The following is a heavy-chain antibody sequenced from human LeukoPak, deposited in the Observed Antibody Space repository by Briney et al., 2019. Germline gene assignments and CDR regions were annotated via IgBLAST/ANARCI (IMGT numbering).Heavy chain of an antibody. CDR3: ARDRWSRIAAAGTYDY. CDR1: GGSISSSSYY. D-gene: IGHD6-13*01. J-gene: IGHJ4*02. Sequence: SETLSLTCTVSGGSISSSSYYWGWIRQPPGKGLEWIGSIYYSGSTYYNPSLKSRVTISVDTSKNQFSLKLSSVTAADTAVYYCARDRWSRIAAAGTYDYWGQGTLVTVSS. V-gene: IGHV4-39*07. CDR2: IYYSGST.